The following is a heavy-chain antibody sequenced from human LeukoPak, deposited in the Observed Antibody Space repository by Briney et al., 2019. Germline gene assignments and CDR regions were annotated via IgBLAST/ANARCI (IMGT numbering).Heavy chain of an antibody. J-gene: IGHJ4*02. V-gene: IGHV4-30-2*01. Sequence: SETLSLTCTVSGGSISSSSYYWGWIRQPPGKGLEWIGYIYHSGSTYYNPSLKSRVTISVDRSKNQFSLKLSSVTAADTAVYYCAREGDYGDYFSYWGQGTLVTVSS. CDR2: IYHSGST. CDR3: AREGDYGDYFSY. CDR1: GGSISSSSYY. D-gene: IGHD4-17*01.